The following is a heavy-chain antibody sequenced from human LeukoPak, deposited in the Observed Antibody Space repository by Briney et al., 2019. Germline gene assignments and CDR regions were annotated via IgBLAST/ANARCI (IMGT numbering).Heavy chain of an antibody. V-gene: IGHV3-66*01. Sequence: GGSLRLSCAASGFTFSSYVMSWVRQAPGKGLEWVSVIYSGGSTYYADSVKGRFTISRDNSKNTLYLQMNSLRAEDTAVYYCAREGNWGLFDYWGQGTLVTVSS. CDR3: AREGNWGLFDY. CDR1: GFTFSSYV. D-gene: IGHD7-27*01. CDR2: IYSGGST. J-gene: IGHJ4*02.